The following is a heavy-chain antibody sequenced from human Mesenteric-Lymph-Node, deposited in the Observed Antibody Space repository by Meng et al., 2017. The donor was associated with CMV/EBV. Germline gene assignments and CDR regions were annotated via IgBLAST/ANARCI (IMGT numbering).Heavy chain of an antibody. CDR2: IFYSGST. CDR1: GGSISSSSYY. Sequence: SETLSLTCTVSGGSISSSSYYWGWIRQPPGKGLEWIGSIFYSGSTYYNPSLKSRVTISTDTSKIQFSLKLSSVTAADTAVYYCASLLGHLHDYDTDAWGQGTTVTVSS. J-gene: IGHJ6*02. V-gene: IGHV4-39*07. CDR3: ASLLGHLHDYDTDA.